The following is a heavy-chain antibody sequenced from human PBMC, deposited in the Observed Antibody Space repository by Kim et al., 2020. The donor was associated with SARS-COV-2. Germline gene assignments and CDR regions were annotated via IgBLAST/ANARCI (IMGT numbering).Heavy chain of an antibody. Sequence: GGSLRLSCAASGFTFSSYWMHWVRQAPGKGLVWVSRINSDGSSTSYADSVKGRFTISRDNAKNTLYLQMNSLRAEDTAVYYCARGGYCSGGSCYYYYYGMGVWGQGTTVTVSS. J-gene: IGHJ6*02. D-gene: IGHD2-15*01. CDR3: ARGGYCSGGSCYYYYYGMGV. V-gene: IGHV3-74*01. CDR2: INSDGSST. CDR1: GFTFSSYW.